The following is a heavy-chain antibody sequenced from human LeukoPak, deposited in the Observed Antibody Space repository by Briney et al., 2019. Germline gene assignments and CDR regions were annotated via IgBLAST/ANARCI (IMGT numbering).Heavy chain of an antibody. CDR3: ASTVVDDSSGYLFDY. D-gene: IGHD3-22*01. CDR2: IYSGGST. V-gene: IGHV3-53*01. J-gene: IGHJ4*02. Sequence: GGSLRLSCAASGFTVSSNYMSWVRQAPGKGLEWVSVIYSGGSTYYADSVKGRFTISRDNSKNTLYPQMNSLRAEDTAVYYCASTVVDDSSGYLFDYWGQGTLVTVSS. CDR1: GFTVSSNY.